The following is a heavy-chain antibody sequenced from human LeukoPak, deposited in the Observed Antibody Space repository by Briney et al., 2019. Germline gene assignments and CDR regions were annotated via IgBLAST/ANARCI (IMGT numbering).Heavy chain of an antibody. V-gene: IGHV3-23*01. CDR3: ARQRVMLTGTGGTWIDP. Sequence: GGSLRLSCAASGFIFSHYGMNCVRQAPGKGLEWVSGITSRSTTYYADSVKGRFTISRDNSKNAMFLQMNSLRVDDTAVYYCARQRVMLTGTGGTWIDPWGQGTLVTASS. D-gene: IGHD1/OR15-1a*01. J-gene: IGHJ5*02. CDR2: ITSRSTT. CDR1: GFIFSHYG.